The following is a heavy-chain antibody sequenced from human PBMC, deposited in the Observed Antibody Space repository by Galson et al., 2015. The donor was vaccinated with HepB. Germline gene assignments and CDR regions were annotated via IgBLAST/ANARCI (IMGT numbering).Heavy chain of an antibody. CDR1: GCTFSRYS. J-gene: IGHJ3*02. D-gene: IGHD3-22*01. V-gene: IGHV1-69*13. Sequence: SVKVSCKASGCTFSRYSISWVRQAPGQGLEWMGGIIPIFGTANYAQKFQGRVTITADESTSTAYMELSSLRSEDTAVYYCARDSSSVVRYTMIIELDLFAFDIWGQGTMVTVSS. CDR3: ARDSSSVVRYTMIIELDLFAFDI. CDR2: IIPIFGTA.